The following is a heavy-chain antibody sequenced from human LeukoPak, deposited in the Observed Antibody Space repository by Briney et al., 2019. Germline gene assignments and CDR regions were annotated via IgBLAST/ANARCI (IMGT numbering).Heavy chain of an antibody. CDR3: AKAGEAVAADY. D-gene: IGHD6-19*01. J-gene: IGHJ4*02. CDR1: GFTFSTYW. CDR2: ISYDGSNK. Sequence: PGGSLRLSCAASGFTFSTYWMHWVRQAPGKGLEWVAVISYDGSNKYYADSVKGRFTISRDNSKNTLYLQMNSLRAEDTAVYYCAKAGEAVAADYWGQGTLVTVSS. V-gene: IGHV3-30*18.